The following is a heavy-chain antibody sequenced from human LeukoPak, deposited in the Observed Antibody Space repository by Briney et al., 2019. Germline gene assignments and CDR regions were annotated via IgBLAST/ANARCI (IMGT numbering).Heavy chain of an antibody. CDR3: ARDHSSSWYEDYFDY. CDR2: IKQDGSEK. V-gene: IGHV3-7*01. CDR1: GFTFSSYW. Sequence: GGSLRLSCAASGFTFSSYWMNWVRQAPGKGLEWVANIKQDGSEKYYVDSVKGRFTISRDNAKNSLYLQMNSLRAEDTAVYYCARDHSSSWYEDYFDYWGQGTLVTVSS. J-gene: IGHJ4*02. D-gene: IGHD6-13*01.